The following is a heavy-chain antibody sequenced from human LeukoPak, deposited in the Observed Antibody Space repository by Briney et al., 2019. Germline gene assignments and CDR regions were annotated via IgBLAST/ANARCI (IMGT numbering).Heavy chain of an antibody. V-gene: IGHV3-7*01. CDR3: PRDGYSGSAYSFDY. CDR1: GFTFSSYW. J-gene: IGHJ4*02. CDR2: IKQDGSEN. Sequence: GGSLRLSCAASGFTFSSYWMSWVRQAPGKGLEWVANIKQDGSENYYVDSVKGRFTISRDNAKNSLYLQMNSLRAEDTAVYYCPRDGYSGSAYSFDYWGQGTLVTVSS. D-gene: IGHD1-26*01.